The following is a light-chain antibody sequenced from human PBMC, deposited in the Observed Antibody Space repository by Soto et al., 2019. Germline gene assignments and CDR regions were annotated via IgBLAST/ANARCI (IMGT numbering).Light chain of an antibody. V-gene: IGLV4-69*01. CDR3: QTWVTGIVV. J-gene: IGLJ2*01. CDR1: SGHSSYA. Sequence: QPVLTQSPSASASLGASVKLTCTLNSGHSSYAIAWHQQQPEKGPRYLMNLNIDGSHSKGDGIPDRFSGSSSGAERYLTISSLQSEDEADYYCQTWVTGIVVFGGGTKLTVL. CDR2: LNIDGSH.